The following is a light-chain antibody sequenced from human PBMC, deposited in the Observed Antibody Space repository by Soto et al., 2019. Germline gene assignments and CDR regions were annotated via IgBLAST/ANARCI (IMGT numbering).Light chain of an antibody. J-gene: IGLJ2*01. Sequence: QSVLTQPPSVSGAPGQRVTISCTGSSSNIGAGYDVHWYQQLPGTAPKLLIYGNSNRPSGVPDRFSGSKSGNTASLTISGLQTEDEADYYCCSYARTYRLMIFGEGTKLTVL. V-gene: IGLV1-40*01. CDR2: GNS. CDR1: SSNIGAGYD. CDR3: CSYARTYRLMI.